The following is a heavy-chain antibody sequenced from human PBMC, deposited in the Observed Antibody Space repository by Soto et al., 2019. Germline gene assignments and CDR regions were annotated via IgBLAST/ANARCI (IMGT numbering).Heavy chain of an antibody. CDR3: ARSIAARSGWFDP. CDR1: GFTFSDYY. J-gene: IGHJ5*02. CDR2: ISSSGSTI. D-gene: IGHD6-6*01. V-gene: IGHV3-11*01. Sequence: GSLRLSCAASGFTFSDYYMTWIRQAPGKGLEWVSYISSSGSTIYQADSVKGRFTVSRDNAKNSLYLQMNSLRAEDTAVYYCARSIAARSGWFDPWGQGTLVTVSS.